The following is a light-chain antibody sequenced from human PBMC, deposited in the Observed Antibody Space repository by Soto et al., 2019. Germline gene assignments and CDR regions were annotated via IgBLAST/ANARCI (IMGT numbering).Light chain of an antibody. J-gene: IGLJ7*01. CDR1: SSDVGYYNL. V-gene: IGLV2-23*02. CDR2: EVY. Sequence: QSVLTQPVSVSGSPGQSVTISCTGTSSDVGYYNLVAWYQQHPGKAPKVLIYEVYKRPSGVSDRFSGSKSGNTASLTISGLQAEDEADYYCCSYAGVRGAVFGGGTQLTVL. CDR3: CSYAGVRGAV.